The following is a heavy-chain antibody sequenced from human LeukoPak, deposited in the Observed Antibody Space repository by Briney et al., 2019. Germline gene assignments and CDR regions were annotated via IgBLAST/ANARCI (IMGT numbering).Heavy chain of an antibody. CDR1: GGXISSSSYY. D-gene: IGHD6-13*01. Sequence: PSETPSLTCTVSGGXISSSSYYWGWLRQPPGKGLEWIGHIYYSGYTNFNPSLKSRVTMSVDMSKNQFSLKLSSVTAADTAVYYCARRSSSWKNWFDPWGQGTLVTVSS. CDR2: IYYSGYT. CDR3: ARRSSSWKNWFDP. J-gene: IGHJ5*02. V-gene: IGHV4-61*05.